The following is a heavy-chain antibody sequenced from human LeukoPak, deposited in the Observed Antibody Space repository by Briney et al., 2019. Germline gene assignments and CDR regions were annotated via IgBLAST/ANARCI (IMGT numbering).Heavy chain of an antibody. D-gene: IGHD6-19*01. CDR3: ARDKRRWRIAVAGTGFDY. J-gene: IGHJ4*02. Sequence: PGGALRLSCAASGFTFSSCEMNWVRQAPGKGLEWVSYISSSGSTIYYADSVKGRFTISRDNAKNSLYLQMNSLRAEDTAVYYCARDKRRWRIAVAGTGFDYWGQGTLVTVSS. CDR2: ISSSGSTI. V-gene: IGHV3-48*03. CDR1: GFTFSSCE.